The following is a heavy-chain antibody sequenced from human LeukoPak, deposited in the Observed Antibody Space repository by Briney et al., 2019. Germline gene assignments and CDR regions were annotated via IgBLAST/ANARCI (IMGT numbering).Heavy chain of an antibody. D-gene: IGHD3-3*01. V-gene: IGHV3-20*04. CDR2: ITWNGGST. J-gene: IGHJ1*01. CDR1: GFTFDDYG. Sequence: PGGSLRLSCTASGFTFDDYGMSWVRQAPGKGLEWVSYITWNGGSTNYADSVKGRFAISRDNAKSALYLQMNSLRAEDTAVYYCARDAAYDFRNPYRYFQHWGQGTLVTVSS. CDR3: ARDAAYDFRNPYRYFQH.